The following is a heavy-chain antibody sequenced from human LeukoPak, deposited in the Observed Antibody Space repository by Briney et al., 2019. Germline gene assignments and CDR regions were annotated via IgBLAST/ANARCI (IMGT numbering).Heavy chain of an antibody. J-gene: IGHJ4*02. Sequence: GGSLRLSCAASGFTVSSNYMSWVRQAPGKGLEWVSVIYSGGSTYYADSMKGRFTISRDNSKNTLYLQMNSLRAEDTAVYYCARKTYYYDSSGYYDWGQGTLVTVSS. D-gene: IGHD3-22*01. V-gene: IGHV3-53*01. CDR1: GFTVSSNY. CDR2: IYSGGST. CDR3: ARKTYYYDSSGYYD.